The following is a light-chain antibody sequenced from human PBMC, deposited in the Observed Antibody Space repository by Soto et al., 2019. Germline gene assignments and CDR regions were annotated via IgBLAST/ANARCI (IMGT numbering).Light chain of an antibody. V-gene: IGKV3-15*01. CDR3: QRYNNWPLT. Sequence: EIVMTQSPATLSVSPGERATLSCRASQGIGNTLACYQQKPGQTPRLLIYAASTRATGVPARFSGSGSGTEFTLTINSLQSEDFAVYYCQRYNNWPLTFGGGTMVEIK. CDR2: AAS. CDR1: QGIGNT. J-gene: IGKJ4*01.